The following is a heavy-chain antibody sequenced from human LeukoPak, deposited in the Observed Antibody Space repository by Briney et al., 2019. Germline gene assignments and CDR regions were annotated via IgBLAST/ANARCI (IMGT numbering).Heavy chain of an antibody. CDR2: ISSSGGST. CDR1: GFTFSDYY. Sequence: SGGSLRLSCAASGFTFSDYYMSWVRQAPGKGLEWVSVISSSGGSTYYAESVKDRFTISRDKSKSTLYLHMDSLRAEDTAIYHCAKAAYSSGWSYFDYWGQGTLVTVSS. V-gene: IGHV3-23*01. J-gene: IGHJ4*02. D-gene: IGHD6-19*01. CDR3: AKAAYSSGWSYFDY.